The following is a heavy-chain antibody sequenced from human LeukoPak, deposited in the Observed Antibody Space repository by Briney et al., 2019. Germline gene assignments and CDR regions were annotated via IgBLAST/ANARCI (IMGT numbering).Heavy chain of an antibody. J-gene: IGHJ4*02. V-gene: IGHV1-69*05. CDR3: ARATLDYYDSSGYYDY. Sequence: SVKVSCKASGGTFSSYAISWVRQAPGQGLEWMGRIIPIFGTANYAQKFQGRVTITTDESTSTAYMELSSLRSEDTAGYYCARATLDYYDSSGYYDYWGQGTLVTVSS. CDR2: IIPIFGTA. CDR1: GGTFSSYA. D-gene: IGHD3-22*01.